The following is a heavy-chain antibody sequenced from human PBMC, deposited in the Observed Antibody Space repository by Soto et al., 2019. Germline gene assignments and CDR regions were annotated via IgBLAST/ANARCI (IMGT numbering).Heavy chain of an antibody. CDR3: ARGQTKYSSTSGYYPFDF. CDR2: IDPSDSYT. J-gene: IGHJ4*02. D-gene: IGHD3-3*01. V-gene: IGHV5-10-1*01. Sequence: GESLKISCKGSGYSFTSYLISWVRQMPVKGLEWMGRIDPSDSYTNYSPSFQGNVSISADKSISTAYLQWSSLKASDTAIYYCARGQTKYSSTSGYYPFDFLGPGTLVTVSS. CDR1: GYSFTSYL.